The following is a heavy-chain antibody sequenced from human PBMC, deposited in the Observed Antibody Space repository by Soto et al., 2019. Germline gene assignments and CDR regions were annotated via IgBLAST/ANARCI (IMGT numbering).Heavy chain of an antibody. CDR1: GGSISSGGYY. CDR2: IYYSGST. D-gene: IGHD3-16*01. J-gene: IGHJ4*02. Sequence: SETLSLTCTVSGGSISSGGYYWSWIRQHPGKGLEWIGYIYYSGSTYYKPSLKSRVTISVDTSKNQFSLKLSSVTAAYTAVYYCARSGSATFGPTLSYWGQGTLVTVSS. CDR3: ARSGSATFGPTLSY. V-gene: IGHV4-31*03.